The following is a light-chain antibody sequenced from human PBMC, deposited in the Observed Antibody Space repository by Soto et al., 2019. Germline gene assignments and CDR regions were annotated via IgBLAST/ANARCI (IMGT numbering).Light chain of an antibody. V-gene: IGLV2-14*01. CDR1: SSDVGGYNY. CDR3: SSDTSSSSTPVV. J-gene: IGLJ2*01. Sequence: QSALTQPASVSGSPGQSITISCTGTSSDVGGYNYVSWYQQHPDKAPKLMIYDVSNRPSGVSNRFSGSKSGNTASLTISGLQAEDEADYHCSSDTSSSSTPVVFGGGTKLTVL. CDR2: DVS.